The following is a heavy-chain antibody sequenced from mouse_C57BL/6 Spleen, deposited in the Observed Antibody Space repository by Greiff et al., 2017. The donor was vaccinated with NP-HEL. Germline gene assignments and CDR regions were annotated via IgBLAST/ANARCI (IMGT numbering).Heavy chain of an antibody. CDR1: GYTFTSYW. D-gene: IGHD2-10*02. V-gene: IGHV1-59*01. Sequence: QVQLQQPGAELVRPGTSVKLSCKASGYTFTSYWMHWVKQRPGQGLEWIGVIDPSDSYTNYNQKFKGKATLTVDTSSSTAYMQLSSLTSEDSAVYYCAYGKEGLYYFDYWGQGTTLTVSS. CDR2: IDPSDSYT. CDR3: AYGKEGLYYFDY. J-gene: IGHJ2*01.